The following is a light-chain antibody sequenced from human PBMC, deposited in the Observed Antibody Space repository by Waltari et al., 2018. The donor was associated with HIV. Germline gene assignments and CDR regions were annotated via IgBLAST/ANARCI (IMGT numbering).Light chain of an antibody. CDR2: GKN. CDR3: NSRDSSGNHYV. J-gene: IGLJ1*01. Sequence: SSELTQDPAVSVALGQTVRITCQGNTLRTYYASWYQQKPGQAPVLVIYGKNNRPSGIPDRFSGSNSGNIASLTITGAQAEDEADYYCNSRDSSGNHYVFGTGTKVTVL. V-gene: IGLV3-19*01. CDR1: TLRTYY.